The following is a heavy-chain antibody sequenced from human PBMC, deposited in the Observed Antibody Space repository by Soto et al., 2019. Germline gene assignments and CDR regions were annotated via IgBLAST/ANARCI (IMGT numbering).Heavy chain of an antibody. V-gene: IGHV1-69*08. CDR2: VIPLLDAS. Sequence: QVQLVQSGAEVKKPGSSVRISCAASGATFNDYTFTWVRRAPGQGLEWMGRVIPLLDASNYAEKFQDRVTITADISTSTVYMELSGLKSEDSAIYYCASGKSQMTQDRMGFYYYMDVWGKGTTVTVSS. D-gene: IGHD2-15*01. CDR1: GATFNDYT. CDR3: ASGKSQMTQDRMGFYYYMDV. J-gene: IGHJ6*03.